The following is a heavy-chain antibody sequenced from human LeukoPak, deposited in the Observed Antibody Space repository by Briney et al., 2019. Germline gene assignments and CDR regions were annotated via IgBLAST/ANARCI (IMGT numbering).Heavy chain of an antibody. CDR2: ISYDGSNK. V-gene: IGHV3-30-3*01. CDR1: GFTFSSYA. J-gene: IGHJ4*02. Sequence: GGSLRLSCAASGFTFSSYAMHWVRQAPGKGLEWVAVISYDGSNKYYADSVKGRFTISRDNAKNSLYLQMNSLRAEDTAVYYCARDLPVVGAPGFDYWGRGTLVTVSS. CDR3: ARDLPVVGAPGFDY. D-gene: IGHD1-26*01.